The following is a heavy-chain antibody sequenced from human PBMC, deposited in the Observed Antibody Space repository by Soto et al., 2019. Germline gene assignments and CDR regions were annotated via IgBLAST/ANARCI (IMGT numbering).Heavy chain of an antibody. J-gene: IGHJ4*02. CDR2: ISSSSSYT. CDR1: GFTFSDYY. V-gene: IGHV3-11*05. Sequence: QVQLVESGGGLVKPGGSLRLSCAASGFTFSDYYMSWIRQAPGKGLEWVSYISSSSSYTNYADSVKGRFTISRDNAKNSLYLQMNSLRAEDTAVYYCARTRYDILSGCYHHFDYWGQGTLVTVSS. CDR3: ARTRYDILSGCYHHFDY. D-gene: IGHD3-9*01.